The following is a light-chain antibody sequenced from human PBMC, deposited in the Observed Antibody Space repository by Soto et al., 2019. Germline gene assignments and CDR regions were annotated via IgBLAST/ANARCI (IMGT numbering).Light chain of an antibody. CDR2: KVS. J-gene: IGKJ1*01. Sequence: DAVMTQSPLSLPVTLGQPASISCRSSQSLVYSDGNTYLNWFQQRPGQSPRRLIYKVSNRDSGVPARFSGSGSGTDFTLKTSSVEADDVGVYYCMQGTPPWTFGQGTKVEIK. V-gene: IGKV2-30*01. CDR3: MQGTPPWT. CDR1: QSLVYSDGNTY.